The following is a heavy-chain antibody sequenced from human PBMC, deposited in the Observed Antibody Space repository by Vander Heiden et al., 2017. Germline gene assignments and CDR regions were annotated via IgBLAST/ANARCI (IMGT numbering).Heavy chain of an antibody. CDR1: GFTFSSYA. J-gene: IGHJ4*02. Sequence: EVQLLESGGGLVQPGGSLRLSCAASGFTFSSYAMSWVRQAPGKGLEWVSAISGSGGSTYYADSVKGRFTISRDNSKNTLYLQMKRMRAEDTAVYYCAKGYGLSVKYFDYWGQGTLVTVSS. V-gene: IGHV3-23*01. CDR3: AKGYGLSVKYFDY. D-gene: IGHD3-16*01. CDR2: ISGSGGST.